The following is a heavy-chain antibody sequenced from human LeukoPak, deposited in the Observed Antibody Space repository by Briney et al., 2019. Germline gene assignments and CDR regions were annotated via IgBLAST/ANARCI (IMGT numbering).Heavy chain of an antibody. CDR1: GFTFSSYA. Sequence: GGSLRLSCAASGFTFSSYAMNWVRQAPGKGLEWVSALSSSGGRTYYADSVKGRSTISRDISRNTVNLQMNSLRAEDMAVYYCARALDDYDSSGYPDYWGQGTLVTVSS. J-gene: IGHJ4*02. CDR2: LSSSGGRT. D-gene: IGHD3-22*01. CDR3: ARALDDYDSSGYPDY. V-gene: IGHV3-23*01.